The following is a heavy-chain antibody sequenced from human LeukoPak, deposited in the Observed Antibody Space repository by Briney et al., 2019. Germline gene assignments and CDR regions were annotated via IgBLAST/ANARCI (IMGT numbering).Heavy chain of an antibody. CDR3: ARVRGKYSSAQLDYFDY. Sequence: PGGSLRLSCAASGFSFSSFWMSWVRQAPGKGLEWVAFIRYDGSNKYYADSVKGRFTISRDNSKNTLYLQMNSLRAEDTAVYYCARVRGKYSSAQLDYFDYWGQGTLVTVSS. CDR2: IRYDGSNK. CDR1: GFSFSSFW. D-gene: IGHD6-19*01. V-gene: IGHV3-30*02. J-gene: IGHJ4*02.